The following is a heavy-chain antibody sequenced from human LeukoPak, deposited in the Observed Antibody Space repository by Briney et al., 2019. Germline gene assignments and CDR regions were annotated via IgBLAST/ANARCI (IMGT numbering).Heavy chain of an antibody. D-gene: IGHD6-19*01. CDR3: ARVRYSSGWYAPFDY. J-gene: IGHJ4*02. Sequence: PGGSLRLSCAASGFTFDDYGMSWVRHAPGKGLEWVSGINWNGGSTGYADSVKGRFTISRDNAKNSLYLQMNSLRAEDTALYYCARVRYSSGWYAPFDYWGQGTLVTVSS. V-gene: IGHV3-20*04. CDR2: INWNGGST. CDR1: GFTFDDYG.